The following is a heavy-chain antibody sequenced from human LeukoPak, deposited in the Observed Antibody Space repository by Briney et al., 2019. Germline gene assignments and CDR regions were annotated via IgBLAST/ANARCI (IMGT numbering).Heavy chain of an antibody. CDR3: ASSSRVAVPIGDY. Sequence: VASVKVSCKASGYTFTSYGISWVRQAPGQGLEWMGWINPNSGGTNYAQKFQGRVTMTRDTSISTAYMELSRLRSDDTAVYYCASSSRVAVPIGDYWGQGTLVTVSS. J-gene: IGHJ4*02. V-gene: IGHV1-2*02. D-gene: IGHD5/OR15-5a*01. CDR1: GYTFTSYG. CDR2: INPNSGGT.